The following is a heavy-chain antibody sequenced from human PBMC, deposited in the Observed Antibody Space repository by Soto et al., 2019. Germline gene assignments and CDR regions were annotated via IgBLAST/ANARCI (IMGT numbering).Heavy chain of an antibody. J-gene: IGHJ5*02. D-gene: IGHD3-3*01. CDR3: TKGDSSGYFDPASGYSTPDH. Sequence: EVQLFESGGGLVEPGESLRLSCAASGFIFKDFAMSWVRQAPGKGLEWVSTITTSDDITYSADSVRSRFTISRDNSANTLFLQMSSLRGDDAATYYCTKGDSSGYFDPASGYSTPDHWGQGTLVTVSS. V-gene: IGHV3-23*01. CDR1: GFIFKDFA. CDR2: ITTSDDIT.